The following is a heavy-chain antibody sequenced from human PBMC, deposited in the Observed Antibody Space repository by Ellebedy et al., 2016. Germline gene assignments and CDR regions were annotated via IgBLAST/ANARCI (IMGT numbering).Heavy chain of an antibody. V-gene: IGHV3-23*01. CDR2: ISGDGDTT. CDR1: GFTFRNFF. D-gene: IGHD4-17*01. J-gene: IGHJ4*02. CDR3: YYGHYSGS. Sequence: GESLKISXVASGFTFRNFFMSWVRQAPGGGLEWFSTISGDGDTTFSADSVKGRFTISRDNSRNTLYLQMDSLRAADTAVYYCYYGHYSGSWGQGTLVTVSS.